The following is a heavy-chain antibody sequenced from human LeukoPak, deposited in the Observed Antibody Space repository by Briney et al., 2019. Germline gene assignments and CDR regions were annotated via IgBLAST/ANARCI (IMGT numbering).Heavy chain of an antibody. D-gene: IGHD3-16*01. V-gene: IGHV3-7*01. J-gene: IGHJ4*02. CDR1: GFIFTDHW. CDR2: IKEDESTK. Sequence: GGSLRLSCAASGFIFTDHWMSWVRQAPGKGLEWVANIKEDESTKFYADSVRGRFTISRDNAKSSVYLQMNNLRVEDTALYYRARAVDVADYWGRGTLVTVSS. CDR3: ARAVDVADY.